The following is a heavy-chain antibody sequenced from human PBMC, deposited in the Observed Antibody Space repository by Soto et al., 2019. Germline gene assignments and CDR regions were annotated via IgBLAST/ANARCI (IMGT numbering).Heavy chain of an antibody. D-gene: IGHD6-19*01. CDR3: TRDRLRGYEGSGFYS. Sequence: QVQLVQSGAVLRKPGASVTISCKASGYSFTNYGINWVRQAPGQGLEWMGWINTYNGNRNYAPKFEDRVTMTTATSTNRVYMELRRLKSDDTAIYFCTRDRLRGYEGSGFYSWGQGTLVAVSS. CDR2: INTYNGNR. V-gene: IGHV1-18*01. J-gene: IGHJ4*02. CDR1: GYSFTNYG.